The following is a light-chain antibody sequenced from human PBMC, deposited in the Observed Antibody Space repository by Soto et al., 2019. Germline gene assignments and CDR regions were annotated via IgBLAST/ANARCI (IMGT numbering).Light chain of an antibody. CDR3: KEFEDVPPHT. J-gene: IGKJ4*01. CDR1: QDIHNY. CDR2: DAV. Sequence: DIQLTQSPTSLSASVGDRVTISCQASQDIHNYLNWYQHIPGKAPRLLIFDAVYLETGVPSRLSGSGSGAEFPLTISSLQPEDIATYYCKEFEDVPPHTFGGGTKVEI. V-gene: IGKV1-33*01.